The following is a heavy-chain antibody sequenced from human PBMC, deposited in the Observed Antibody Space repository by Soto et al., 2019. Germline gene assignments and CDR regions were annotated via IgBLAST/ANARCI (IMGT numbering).Heavy chain of an antibody. V-gene: IGHV4-4*07. CDR1: GGAISTYY. J-gene: IGHJ5*02. Sequence: QVHLQESGPGLVKPSETLSLTCTVSGGAISTYYWTWIRQPAGKGMEWIGRIYSSGSTTYNPSLQSRVTMSLDTSNNQFSLRLTSVAAADTAVYYCARGQRCSAWFDPWGQGTLVTVSS. CDR2: IYSSGST. CDR3: ARGQRCSAWFDP. D-gene: IGHD3-10*02.